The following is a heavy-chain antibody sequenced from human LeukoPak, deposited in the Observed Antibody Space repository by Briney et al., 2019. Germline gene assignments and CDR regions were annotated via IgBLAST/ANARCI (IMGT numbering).Heavy chain of an antibody. Sequence: GGSLRLSCVASGFNFSDYAMHWVRQAPGKGLEWVSLISADGGSTFSADSVKGRFSISRDNSKNSLYLQINSLRSEDTAMYYCAKESGKFDYWGQGTLVAVSS. V-gene: IGHV3-43*02. J-gene: IGHJ4*02. CDR2: ISADGGST. CDR1: GFNFSDYA. CDR3: AKESGKFDY.